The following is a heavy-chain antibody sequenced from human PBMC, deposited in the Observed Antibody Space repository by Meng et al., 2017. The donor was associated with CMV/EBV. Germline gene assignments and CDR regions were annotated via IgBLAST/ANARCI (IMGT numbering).Heavy chain of an antibody. D-gene: IGHD6-13*01. V-gene: IGHV3-48*03. CDR1: GFTCSSYE. CDR3: ARVWQPRGMDV. Sequence: GESLKISCAASGFTCSSYEMNWVRQAPGKGLEWVSYISSSGGTIYYADSVKGRFTISRDNAKNSLYLQMHSLRAEDTAVYYCARVWQPRGMDVWGQGTTVTVSS. J-gene: IGHJ6*02. CDR2: ISSSGGTI.